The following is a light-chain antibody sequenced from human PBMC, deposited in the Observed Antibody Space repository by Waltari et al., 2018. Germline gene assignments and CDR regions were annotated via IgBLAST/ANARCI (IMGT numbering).Light chain of an antibody. V-gene: IGKV4-1*01. CDR3: QQYYDTPRT. J-gene: IGKJ1*01. Sequence: DFVMTQSPDSLAVSMGERATINCKSSPSVLYSSNNKNYLAWYQQKPGQPPRLLFSWASTRESGVPDRFSGSGSGTDFTLTISSLQAEDVAVYYCQQYYDTPRTFGQGTKVEIK. CDR2: WAS. CDR1: PSVLYSSNNKNY.